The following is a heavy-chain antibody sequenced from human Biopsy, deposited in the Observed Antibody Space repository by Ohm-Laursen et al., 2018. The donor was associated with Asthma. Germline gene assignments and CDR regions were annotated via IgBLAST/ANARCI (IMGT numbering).Heavy chain of an antibody. CDR2: ISASGNST. CDR3: AKGMDTFDI. V-gene: IGHV3-23*01. J-gene: IGHJ3*02. CDR1: GFRFNSYA. D-gene: IGHD5-18*01. Sequence: SFRLSCAASGFRFNSYAVSWVRQAPGKGPERVSTISASGNSTYYGDSVKGRFTISRDNSKNTLFLHMNSLRADDTAVYYCAKGMDTFDIWGQGTLATVSS.